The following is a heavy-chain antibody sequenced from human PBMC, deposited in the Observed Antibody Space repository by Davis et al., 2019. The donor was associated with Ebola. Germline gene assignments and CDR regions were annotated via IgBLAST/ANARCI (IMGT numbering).Heavy chain of an antibody. CDR1: GFTFSSYS. J-gene: IGHJ6*02. D-gene: IGHD3-10*01. V-gene: IGHV3-30*18. Sequence: GESLKISCAASGFTFSSYSMNWVRQAPGKGLEWVAVISYDGSNKYYADSVKGRYTISRDNSKNTLYLQMNSLRAEDTAVYYCAKSNGAYYYYGMDVWGQGTTVTVSS. CDR3: AKSNGAYYYYGMDV. CDR2: ISYDGSNK.